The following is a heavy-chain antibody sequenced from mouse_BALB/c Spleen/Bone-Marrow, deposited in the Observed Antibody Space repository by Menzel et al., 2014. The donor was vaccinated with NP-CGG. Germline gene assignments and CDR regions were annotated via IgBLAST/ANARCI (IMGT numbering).Heavy chain of an antibody. V-gene: IGHV14-3*02. CDR2: IDPANGNT. CDR3: ASLTGTFDY. CDR1: GFNIKDTY. Sequence: EVQLVESGAELVKPGASVKLSCTASGFNIKDTYMHWVKQRPEQGLEWIGRIDPANGNTKYAPKFQGRATITADTSSNTAYREVSSLTSEDTAVYYCASLTGTFDYWGQGTTLTVSS. D-gene: IGHD4-1*01. J-gene: IGHJ2*01.